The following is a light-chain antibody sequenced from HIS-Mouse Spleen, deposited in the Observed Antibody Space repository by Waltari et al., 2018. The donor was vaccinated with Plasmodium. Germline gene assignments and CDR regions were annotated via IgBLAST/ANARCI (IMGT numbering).Light chain of an antibody. CDR2: QDS. CDR1: NLAFSY. CDR3: QAWDSSTVV. V-gene: IGLV3-1*01. Sequence: SYALTHPPSVSVSPGHPASLPCPGDNLAFSYACWYQQKPGQSPVLVIYQDSKRPSGIPERFSGSNSGNTATLTISGTQAMDEADYYCQAWDSSTVVFGGGTKLTVL. J-gene: IGLJ2*01.